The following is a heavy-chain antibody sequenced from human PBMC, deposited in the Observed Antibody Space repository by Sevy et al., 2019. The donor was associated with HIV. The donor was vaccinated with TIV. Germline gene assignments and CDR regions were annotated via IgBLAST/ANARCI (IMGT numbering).Heavy chain of an antibody. V-gene: IGHV3-48*02. D-gene: IGHD4-17*01. Sequence: GGSLRLSCAASGFTFSSYSMNWVRQAPGKGLEWVSYISSSSSTIYYADSVKGRFTISRDNAKNSLYLQMNSLRDEDTAVYYCASGYGGNSDDAFDIWGQGTMVTVSS. CDR1: GFTFSSYS. J-gene: IGHJ3*02. CDR2: ISSSSSTI. CDR3: ASGYGGNSDDAFDI.